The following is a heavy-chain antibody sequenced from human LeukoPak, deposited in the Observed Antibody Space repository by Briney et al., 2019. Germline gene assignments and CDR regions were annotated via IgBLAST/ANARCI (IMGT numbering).Heavy chain of an antibody. CDR1: GFTFSSYG. D-gene: IGHD2-15*01. J-gene: IGHJ4*02. Sequence: GGSLRLSCAASGFTFSSYGMHWVRQAPGKGLEWVAFIRYDGSNKYYADSVKGRFTISRDNSKNTLYLQMNSLRSEDTAVYYCARAGGYCGRISCPYYFDYWGQGSLVAVSS. CDR2: IRYDGSNK. V-gene: IGHV3-30*02. CDR3: ARAGGYCGRISCPYYFDY.